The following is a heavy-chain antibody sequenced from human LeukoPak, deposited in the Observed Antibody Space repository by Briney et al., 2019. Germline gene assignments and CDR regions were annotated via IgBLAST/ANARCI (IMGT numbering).Heavy chain of an antibody. D-gene: IGHD2-15*01. CDR1: GYTFTSYH. CDR2: INPSGGST. Sequence: RASVKVSCKASGYTFTSYHMHWVRQAPGQGLEWMGIINPSGGSTRYAQKFQGRVTMTEDTSTDTAYMELSSLRSEDTAVYYCATDLCSGGSCQDFDYWGQGTLVTVSS. J-gene: IGHJ4*02. V-gene: IGHV1-46*01. CDR3: ATDLCSGGSCQDFDY.